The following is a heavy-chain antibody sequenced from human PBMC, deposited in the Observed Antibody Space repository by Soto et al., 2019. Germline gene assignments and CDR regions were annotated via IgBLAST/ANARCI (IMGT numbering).Heavy chain of an antibody. Sequence: KPSETLSLTCSVSGADINTYSWTWIWQPAGKGLEWIGRIYTSASINYNPSLKGRVTLSVDTSTNQVSLRLASVTAADTAIYYCARDREAGYNFYYGMDVWGQGTTVTVSS. D-gene: IGHD6-19*01. V-gene: IGHV4-4*07. CDR2: IYTSASI. J-gene: IGHJ6*02. CDR1: GADINTYS. CDR3: ARDREAGYNFYYGMDV.